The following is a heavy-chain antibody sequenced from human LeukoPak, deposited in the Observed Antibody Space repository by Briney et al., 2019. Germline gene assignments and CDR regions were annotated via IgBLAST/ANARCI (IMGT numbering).Heavy chain of an antibody. J-gene: IGHJ4*02. D-gene: IGHD5-12*01. CDR2: IRYDGSNK. V-gene: IGHV3-30*02. CDR1: GFTFSSYG. Sequence: GGSLRLSCAASGFTFSSYGMHWVRQAPGKGLEWVAFIRYDGSNKYYADSVKGRFTISRDNSKNTLYLPMNSLRAEDTAVYYCAKGDSGRVAHFDYWGQGTLVTVSS. CDR3: AKGDSGRVAHFDY.